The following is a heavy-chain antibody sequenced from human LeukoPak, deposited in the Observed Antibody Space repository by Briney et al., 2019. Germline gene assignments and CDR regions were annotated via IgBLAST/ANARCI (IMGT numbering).Heavy chain of an antibody. CDR1: GFTFSSYA. V-gene: IGHV3-23*01. D-gene: IGHD6-13*01. Sequence: GGSLRLSCAASGFTFSSYAMSWVRQAPGKGLEWVSAISGSGGSTYYADSMKGRFTISRDNSKNTLYLQMNSLRVDDTAVYYCAKAASSSWPSYYYGMDVWGQGTTVTVSS. CDR3: AKAASSSWPSYYYGMDV. J-gene: IGHJ6*02. CDR2: ISGSGGST.